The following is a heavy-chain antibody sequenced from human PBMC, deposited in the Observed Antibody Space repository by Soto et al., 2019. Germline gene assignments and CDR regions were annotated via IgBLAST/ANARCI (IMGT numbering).Heavy chain of an antibody. CDR3: ARGGWVDYYYYMDD. Sequence: ASVKVSCKASGYTFTSYDINWVRQATGQGLEWMGWMNPNSGNTGYAQKFQGRVTMTRNTSISTAYMELSSLRSEDTAVYYCARGGWVDYYYYMDDWGKGTTVTVPS. CDR1: GYTFTSYD. J-gene: IGHJ6*03. D-gene: IGHD1-26*01. CDR2: MNPNSGNT. V-gene: IGHV1-8*01.